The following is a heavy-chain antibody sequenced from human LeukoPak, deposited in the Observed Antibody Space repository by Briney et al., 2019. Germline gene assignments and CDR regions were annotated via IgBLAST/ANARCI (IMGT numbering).Heavy chain of an antibody. D-gene: IGHD3-22*01. CDR3: AREGYYDSSGYLRVFDY. CDR1: GFTFSSYG. Sequence: GRSLRLSCAASGFTFSSYGMHWVRQAPGKGLEWVAVISYDGSNKYYADSVKGRFTISRDNSKNTLYLQMNSLRAEDTAVYYCAREGYYDSSGYLRVFDYWGQGTLVTVSS. CDR2: ISYDGSNK. J-gene: IGHJ4*02. V-gene: IGHV3-30*03.